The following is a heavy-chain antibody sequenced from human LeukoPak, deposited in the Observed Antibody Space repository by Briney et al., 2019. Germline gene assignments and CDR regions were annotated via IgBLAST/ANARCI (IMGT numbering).Heavy chain of an antibody. CDR3: ARHDNDDDFDY. D-gene: IGHD3-16*01. J-gene: IGHJ4*02. V-gene: IGHV7-4-1*02. CDR2: INVYTANP. CDR1: GYTFIRYA. Sequence: GASVNVSCKASGYTFIRYAINWLRQVPGQGLEWMGWINVYTANPAYAQGFTERFVFSLDTSVSTAYLEISNLKAEDTAVYYCARHDNDDDFDYWGQGTLVTVSS.